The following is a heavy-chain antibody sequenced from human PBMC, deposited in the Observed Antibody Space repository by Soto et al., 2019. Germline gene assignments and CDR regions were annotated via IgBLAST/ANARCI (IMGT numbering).Heavy chain of an antibody. CDR2: IIPIFTTT. CDR1: GGTFSNHA. V-gene: IGHV1-69*12. D-gene: IGHD6-13*01. Sequence: QVHLVQSGAEVKKPGSSVKVSCKASGGTFSNHAINWVRQAPGQGLEWMGRIIPIFTTTNYAQKCQGRVTITAAEPTITAYMELSSLKHDDTAVYYCAREVAADGTFREDVFDIWGQGTLVTVSS. J-gene: IGHJ3*02. CDR3: AREVAADGTFREDVFDI.